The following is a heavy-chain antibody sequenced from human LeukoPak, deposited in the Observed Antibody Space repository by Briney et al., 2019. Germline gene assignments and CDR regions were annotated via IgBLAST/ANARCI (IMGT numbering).Heavy chain of an antibody. CDR2: INPRGGST. J-gene: IGHJ4*02. Sequence: GASVQVSCKASGYTFSSYYMHWLRQAPGQGLEWMGTINPRGGSTIYAQKFQGRVTMTRDTSTSTVYMELSSLRSDDTAVYYCARANKLGNVVLLFYWGQGTLVTVSS. CDR3: ARANKLGNVVLLFY. D-gene: IGHD1/OR15-1a*01. CDR1: GYTFSSYY. V-gene: IGHV1-46*01.